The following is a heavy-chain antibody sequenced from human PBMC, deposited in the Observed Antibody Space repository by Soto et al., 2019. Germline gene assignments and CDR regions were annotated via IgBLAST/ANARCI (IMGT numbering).Heavy chain of an antibody. D-gene: IGHD3-16*01. CDR3: VKGGWLDF. V-gene: IGHV3-23*01. J-gene: IGHJ5*01. Sequence: EVQLLESGGGLVQPGGSLRLSCAASGFTFNTFEMSWVRQAPGRGLEWVSFISTDSRRAYYADAVKGRFTISRDNSKHPLYLQMNSLTAEDTAVYACVKGGWLDFWGQGTLVTVSS. CDR1: GFTFNTFE. CDR2: ISTDSRRA.